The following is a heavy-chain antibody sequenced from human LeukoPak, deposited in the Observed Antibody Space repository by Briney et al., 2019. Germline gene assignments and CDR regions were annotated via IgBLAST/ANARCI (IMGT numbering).Heavy chain of an antibody. Sequence: GGSLRLYCAASGFTFSSYSMSWVRQAPGKGLEWVSYISSSSSTIYYADSVKGRFTISRDNATNSLYLQMNSLRAEDTAVYYCARDTTGSFDYWGQGTLVTVSS. V-gene: IGHV3-48*04. CDR1: GFTFSSYS. CDR2: ISSSSSTI. J-gene: IGHJ4*02. D-gene: IGHD1-14*01. CDR3: ARDTTGSFDY.